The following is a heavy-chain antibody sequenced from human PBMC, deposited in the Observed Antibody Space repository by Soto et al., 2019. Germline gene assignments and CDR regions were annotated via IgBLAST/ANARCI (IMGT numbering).Heavy chain of an antibody. D-gene: IGHD6-6*01. CDR2: IYYSGST. V-gene: IGHV4-59*01. Sequence: LSLTCTVSGGSISSYYWSWIRQPPGKGLEWIGYIYYSGSTNYNPSLKSRVTISVDTSKNQFSLKLSSVTAADTDVYDCARGDGLAQLAWFDPWGQGTLVTVS. J-gene: IGHJ5*02. CDR3: ARGDGLAQLAWFDP. CDR1: GGSISSYY.